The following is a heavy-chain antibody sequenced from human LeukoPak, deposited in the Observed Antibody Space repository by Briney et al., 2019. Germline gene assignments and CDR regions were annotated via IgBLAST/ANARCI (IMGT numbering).Heavy chain of an antibody. CDR3: VRVSGYYDILSGYYASHFDY. D-gene: IGHD3-9*01. J-gene: IGHJ4*02. Sequence: TSETLSLTCTVSGGSISSYYWSWIRQPPGKGLEWIGYIYYSGSTNYNPSLKSRVTISVDTSKNQFSLKLSSVTAADTAVYYCVRVSGYYDILSGYYASHFDYWGQGTLVTVSS. V-gene: IGHV4-59*01. CDR1: GGSISSYY. CDR2: IYYSGST.